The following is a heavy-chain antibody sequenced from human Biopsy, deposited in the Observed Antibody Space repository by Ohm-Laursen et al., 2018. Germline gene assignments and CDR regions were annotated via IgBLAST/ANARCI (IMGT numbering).Heavy chain of an antibody. CDR3: AAGDNTYKLLH. Sequence: SLRLSCAASGFTFSTYGLNWVRQGPGRGLECVGSITHAGFGYYGDSLKGRFTISRDNAKNSLFLQMNSLRIEDTAFYFCAAGDNTYKLLHWGQGTLVTVSS. V-gene: IGHV3-21*01. D-gene: IGHD2-15*01. J-gene: IGHJ4*02. CDR1: GFTFSTYG. CDR2: ITHAGFG.